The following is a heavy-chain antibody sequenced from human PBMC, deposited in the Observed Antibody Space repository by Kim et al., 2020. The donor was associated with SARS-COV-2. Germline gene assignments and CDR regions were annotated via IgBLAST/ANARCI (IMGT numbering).Heavy chain of an antibody. CDR3: ARRRGGWSSSFFWWFDP. D-gene: IGHD6-13*01. CDR2: ISAYNGNT. Sequence: ASVKVSCKASGYTFTSYGISWVRQAPGQGLEWMGWISAYNGNTNYAQKLQGRVTMTTDTSTSTAYMELRSLRSDDTAVYYCARRRGGWSSSFFWWFDPWGQGTLVTVSS. J-gene: IGHJ5*02. V-gene: IGHV1-18*01. CDR1: GYTFTSYG.